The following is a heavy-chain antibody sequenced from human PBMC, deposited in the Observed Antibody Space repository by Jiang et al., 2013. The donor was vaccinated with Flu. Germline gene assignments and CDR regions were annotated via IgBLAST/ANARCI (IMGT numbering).Heavy chain of an antibody. Sequence: VQLVESGGGLVKPGGSLRLSCEASGFSFRTFSFNWVRQAPGKGLEWVSSISSSGQYIYYADSVKGRFTISRDNAKNSLYLQMNSLRGEDTAVYYCASDVRGRVPSFYFDYWGQGTLVTVSS. D-gene: IGHD2-2*01. CDR2: ISSSGQYI. CDR1: GFSFRTFS. J-gene: IGHJ4*02. V-gene: IGHV3-21*01. CDR3: ASDVRGRVPSFYFDY.